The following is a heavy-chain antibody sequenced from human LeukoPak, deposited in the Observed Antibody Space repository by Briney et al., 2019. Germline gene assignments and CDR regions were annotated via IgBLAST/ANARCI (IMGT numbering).Heavy chain of an antibody. V-gene: IGHV1-69*05. CDR3: ARDVVVGATTPLDY. CDR2: IIPIFGTA. CDR1: GGTFSSYA. D-gene: IGHD1-26*01. J-gene: IGHJ4*02. Sequence: PKASVKVSCKASGGTFSSYAISWVRQAPGQGLEWVGRIIPIFGTANYAQKFQGRVTITTDESTSTAYMELSSLRSEDTAVYYCARDVVVGATTPLDYWGQGTLVTVSS.